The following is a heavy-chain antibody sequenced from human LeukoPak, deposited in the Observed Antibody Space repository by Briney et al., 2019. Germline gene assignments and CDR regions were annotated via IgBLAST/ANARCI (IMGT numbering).Heavy chain of an antibody. CDR2: IKSDGSDK. CDR3: ATGSGNYFSY. J-gene: IGHJ4*02. D-gene: IGHD6-25*01. V-gene: IGHV3-74*01. Sequence: GGSLRLSCAASGSTFSRYWMHWFRQAPGKGLVWVSRIKSDGSDKIYADSVKGRFTISRDNAKNTLYLQMDSLRAEDTAVYYCATGSGNYFSYWGQGTLVTVAS. CDR1: GSTFSRYW.